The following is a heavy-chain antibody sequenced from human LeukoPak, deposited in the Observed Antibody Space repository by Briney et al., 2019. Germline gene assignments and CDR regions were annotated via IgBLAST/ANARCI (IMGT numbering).Heavy chain of an antibody. CDR1: GFNVNTNY. V-gene: IGHV3-21*01. J-gene: IGHJ4*02. CDR3: ARSLGSSWPEPFEY. CDR2: ISSSSSYI. D-gene: IGHD6-13*01. Sequence: PGGSLRLSCAVSGFNVNTNYMNWVRQAPGKGLEWVSSISSSSSYIYYADSVKGRFTISRDNAKNSLYLQMNSLRAEDTAVYYCARSLGSSWPEPFEYWGQGTLVTVSS.